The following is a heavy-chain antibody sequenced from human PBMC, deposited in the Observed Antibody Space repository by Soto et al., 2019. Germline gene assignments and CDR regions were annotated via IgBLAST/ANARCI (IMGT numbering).Heavy chain of an antibody. CDR1: GGSISSGDYY. J-gene: IGHJ5*02. V-gene: IGHV4-30-4*01. CDR2: IYYSGST. Sequence: LSLTCTVSGGSISSGDYYWSWIRQPPGKGLEWIGYIYYSGSTYYNPSLKSRVTISVDTSKNQFSLKLSSVTAADTAVYYCARGRYYYDSSALLDWFDPWGQGTLVTVSS. D-gene: IGHD3-22*01. CDR3: ARGRYYYDSSALLDWFDP.